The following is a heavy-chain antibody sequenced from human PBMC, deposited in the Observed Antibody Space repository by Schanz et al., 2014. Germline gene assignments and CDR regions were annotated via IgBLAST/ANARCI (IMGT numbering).Heavy chain of an antibody. D-gene: IGHD3-10*01. Sequence: VQLAESGGGVVQPGRSLRLSCAASGFGFDDYAMSWVRQAPGKGLEWVSTIYSSGSTYYADSVRGRFTISRDNSMNTVYLQMNSLRSDDAAVYYCARAQGVIRLYYGVDVWGQGTTVTVSS. CDR1: GFGFDDYA. CDR2: IYSSGST. V-gene: IGHV3-66*02. CDR3: ARAQGVIRLYYGVDV. J-gene: IGHJ6*02.